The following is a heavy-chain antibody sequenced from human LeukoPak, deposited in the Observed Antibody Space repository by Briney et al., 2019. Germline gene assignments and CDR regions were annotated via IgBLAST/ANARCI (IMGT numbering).Heavy chain of an antibody. V-gene: IGHV4-34*01. CDR1: GGSFSGYY. J-gene: IGHJ4*02. Sequence: SETLSLTCAVYGGSFSGYYWSWIRQPPRKGREWIGEINHSGSTNYNPSLKSRVTISVDTSKNQFSLKLSSVTAADTAVYYCAGTYYYGSSGYSGIDYWGQGTLVTVSS. CDR3: AGTYYYGSSGYSGIDY. CDR2: INHSGST. D-gene: IGHD3-22*01.